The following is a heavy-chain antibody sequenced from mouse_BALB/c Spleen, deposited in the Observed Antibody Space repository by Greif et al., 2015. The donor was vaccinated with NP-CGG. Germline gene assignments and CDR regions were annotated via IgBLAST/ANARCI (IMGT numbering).Heavy chain of an antibody. J-gene: IGHJ3*01. CDR2: ILPGSGST. CDR1: GYTFSSYW. D-gene: IGHD1-1*01. Sequence: VQLQQSGAEVMKPGASVRISCKATGYTFSSYWIEWVKQRPGHGLEWIGEILPGSGSTNYNEKFKGKATFTADTSSNTAYMQLSSLTSEDSAVYYCARAGSRGWFAYWGQGTLVTVSA. CDR3: ARAGSRGWFAY. V-gene: IGHV1-9*01.